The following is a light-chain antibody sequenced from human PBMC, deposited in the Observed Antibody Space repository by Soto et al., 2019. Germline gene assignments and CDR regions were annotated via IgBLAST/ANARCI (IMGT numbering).Light chain of an antibody. CDR1: SSDVGGYNY. V-gene: IGLV2-14*01. Sequence: SALTQPASVSGSPGQSITISCTGTSSDVGGYNYVPWYQQHPGKAPELMIYEVSNRPSGVSNRFSGSKSGNTASLTISGLQAEDEADYYCSSYTSSSTYVFGTGTKVTVL. J-gene: IGLJ1*01. CDR2: EVS. CDR3: SSYTSSSTYV.